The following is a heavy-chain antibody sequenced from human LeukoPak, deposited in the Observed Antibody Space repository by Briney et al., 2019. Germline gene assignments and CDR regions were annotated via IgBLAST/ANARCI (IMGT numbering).Heavy chain of an antibody. CDR1: GFTVSSNY. CDR3: ARLHLEFGEYGGWFDP. Sequence: PGGSLRLSCAASGFTVSSNYMSWVRQAPEKGLEWVSYISSSGSTIYYADSVKGRFTISRDNAKNSLYLQMNSLRAEDTAVYYCARLHLEFGEYGGWFDPWGQGTLVTVSS. D-gene: IGHD3-10*01. CDR2: ISSSGSTI. J-gene: IGHJ5*02. V-gene: IGHV3-11*01.